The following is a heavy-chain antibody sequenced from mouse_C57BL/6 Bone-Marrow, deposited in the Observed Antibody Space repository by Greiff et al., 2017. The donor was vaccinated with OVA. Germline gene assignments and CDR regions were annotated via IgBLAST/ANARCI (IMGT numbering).Heavy chain of an antibody. J-gene: IGHJ4*01. CDR3: ARRDYYGSSYPLAMDY. V-gene: IGHV8-12*01. CDR1: GFSLSTSGMG. D-gene: IGHD1-1*01. Sequence: QVTLNVSGPGILQSSQTLSLTCSFSGFSLSTSGMGVSWIRQPSGKGLEWLAHIYWDDDKRYNPSLKRRLTISKDTSRNQVFLKITSVDTADTATYYCARRDYYGSSYPLAMDYWGQGTSVTVSS. CDR2: IYWDDDK.